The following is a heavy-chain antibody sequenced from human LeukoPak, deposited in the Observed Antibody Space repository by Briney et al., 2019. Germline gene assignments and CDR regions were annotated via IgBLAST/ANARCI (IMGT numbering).Heavy chain of an antibody. CDR2: INHSGST. D-gene: IGHD3-16*01. V-gene: IGHV4-34*01. CDR1: GRSFSGHY. J-gene: IGHJ5*02. Sequence: SETLSLTCSVYGRSFSGHYWSWIRQSPGKGLEWTGEINHSGSTNYNPSLKSRVAISVDTSKNQFSLKLRSVTAADTAVYYCTRGPLWVKERLFDPWGQGTLVTVSS. CDR3: TRGPLWVKERLFDP.